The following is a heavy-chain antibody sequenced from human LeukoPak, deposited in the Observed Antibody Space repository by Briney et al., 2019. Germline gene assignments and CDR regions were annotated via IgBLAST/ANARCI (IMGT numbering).Heavy chain of an antibody. CDR1: GYSISSGYY. CDR3: ARAFRMIVSSGYFDY. V-gene: IGHV4-38-2*02. J-gene: IGHJ4*02. CDR2: IYHSGST. D-gene: IGHD3-22*01. Sequence: SETLSLTCTVSGYSISSGYYWGWIRQPPGEGLEWIGSIYHSGSTYYNPSLKSRVTISVDTSKNQFSLKLSSVTAADTAVYYCARAFRMIVSSGYFDYWGQGTLVTVSS.